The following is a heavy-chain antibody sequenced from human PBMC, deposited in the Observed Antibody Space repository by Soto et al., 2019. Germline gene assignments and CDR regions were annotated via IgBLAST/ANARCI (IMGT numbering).Heavy chain of an antibody. CDR3: ASRDGYSSGWADY. D-gene: IGHD6-19*01. Sequence: GGSLRLSCAASGFNFSSYARHWVRKDTGKGLEWVAVISYDGSNKYYADSVKGRFTISRDNSKNTLYLQMNSLRAEDTAVYYCASRDGYSSGWADYWGQGTLVTVSS. V-gene: IGHV3-30-3*01. CDR2: ISYDGSNK. J-gene: IGHJ4*02. CDR1: GFNFSSYA.